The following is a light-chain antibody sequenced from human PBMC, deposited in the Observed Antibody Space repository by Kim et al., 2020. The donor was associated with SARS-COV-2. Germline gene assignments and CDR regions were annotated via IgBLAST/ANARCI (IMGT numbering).Light chain of an antibody. CDR1: YSDVGSYNR. J-gene: IGLJ2*01. V-gene: IGLV2-18*02. CDR3: SSYTSTSTVV. Sequence: GQSVTISCTGPYSDVGSYNRVSWYQQPPGTAPKLMIYDVSNRPSGVPDRFSGSKSGNTASLTISGLQAEDEADYYCSSYTSTSTVVFGGGTQLTVL. CDR2: DVS.